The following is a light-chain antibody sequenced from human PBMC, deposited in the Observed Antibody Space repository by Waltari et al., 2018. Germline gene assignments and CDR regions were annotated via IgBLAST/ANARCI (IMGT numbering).Light chain of an antibody. Sequence: DIQMTQSPSSLSASVGDRVTITCRASQGITNYLSLYQQKPGKAPKRLIYGASSLESGVPSRFSGSGSGTEFTLTISSLQPEDFAAYYCLQYNNKPFTFGPGTKLDIK. CDR2: GAS. V-gene: IGKV1-17*01. J-gene: IGKJ3*01. CDR3: LQYNNKPFT. CDR1: QGITNY.